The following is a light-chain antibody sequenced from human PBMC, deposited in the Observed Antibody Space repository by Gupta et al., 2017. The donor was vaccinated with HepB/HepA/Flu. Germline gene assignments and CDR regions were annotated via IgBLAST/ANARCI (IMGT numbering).Light chain of an antibody. V-gene: IGLV1-40*01. CDR1: NSNIGTGYD. CDR2: GNR. J-gene: IGLJ2*01. CDR3: QYYDRSLSWV. Sequence: QSVLTQPPSVSGAPGQRVTISCTGSNSNIGTGYDVHWYQQLPGTAPKLLIYGNRNRPSGVPDRGSGSESGTAASMAITGLEAEDESYYYWQYYDRSLSWVFGGGTKLTVL.